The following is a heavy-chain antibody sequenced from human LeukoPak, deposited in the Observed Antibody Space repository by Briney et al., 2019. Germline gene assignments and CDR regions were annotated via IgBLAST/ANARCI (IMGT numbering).Heavy chain of an antibody. CDR1: GFTFSNAW. J-gene: IGHJ5*02. D-gene: IGHD3-3*01. Sequence: GGSPRLSCAASGFTFSNAWMSWVRQAPGKGLEWVGRIKSKTDGGTTDYAAPVKGRFTISRDDSKNTLYLQMNSLKTEDTAVYYCTTDRRSGLNWFDPWGQGTLVSVSS. CDR2: IKSKTDGGTT. V-gene: IGHV3-15*01. CDR3: TTDRRSGLNWFDP.